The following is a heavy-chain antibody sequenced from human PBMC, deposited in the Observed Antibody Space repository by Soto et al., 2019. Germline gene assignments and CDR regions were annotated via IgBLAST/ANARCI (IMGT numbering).Heavy chain of an antibody. J-gene: IGHJ4*02. CDR1: GGTFSSYA. V-gene: IGHV1-2*04. CDR3: ARGRRDGSLGY. Sequence: QVQLVQSGAEVKKPGSSVKVSCKASGGTFSSYAISWVRQAPGQGLEWMGWINPNSGGTNYAQKFQGWVTMTRDTSISTAYMELSRLRSDDTAVYYCARGRRDGSLGYWGQGTLVTVSS. CDR2: INPNSGGT. D-gene: IGHD5-12*01.